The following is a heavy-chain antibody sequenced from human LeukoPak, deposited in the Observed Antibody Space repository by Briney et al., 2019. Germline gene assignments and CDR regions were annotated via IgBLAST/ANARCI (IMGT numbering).Heavy chain of an antibody. V-gene: IGHV1-8*01. Sequence: ASVSVSCMVSGYTFTNYDINWVRQASGQGLEWMGWMNPNSGNTGSAQKFQGRVTMTSNTSISTAYMELSSLRSEDTAVYYCAREGDCSSTSCSNWFDPGGQGTLVTVSA. J-gene: IGHJ5*02. D-gene: IGHD2-2*01. CDR1: GYTFTNYD. CDR3: AREGDCSSTSCSNWFDP. CDR2: MNPNSGNT.